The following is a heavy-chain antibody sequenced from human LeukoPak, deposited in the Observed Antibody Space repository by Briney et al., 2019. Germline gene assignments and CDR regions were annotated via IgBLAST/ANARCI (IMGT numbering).Heavy chain of an antibody. CDR2: IYYSGST. Sequence: PSETLSLTCTVSGGSISSGDYYWGWIRQPPGKGLEWIGYIYYSGSTYYNPSLKSRVTISVDTSKNQFSLKLTSVTAADTAVYYCARDRRDYDILTGYYNAPIGMDVWGQGTTVTVSS. CDR1: GGSISSGDYY. J-gene: IGHJ6*02. V-gene: IGHV4-30-4*01. CDR3: ARDRRDYDILTGYYNAPIGMDV. D-gene: IGHD3-9*01.